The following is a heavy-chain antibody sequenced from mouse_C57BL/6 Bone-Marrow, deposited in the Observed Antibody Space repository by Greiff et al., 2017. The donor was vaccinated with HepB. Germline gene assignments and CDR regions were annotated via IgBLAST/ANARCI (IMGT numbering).Heavy chain of an antibody. Sequence: EVKLVESGGGLVKPGGSLKLSCAASGFTFSDYGMHWVRQAPEKGLEWVAYISSGSSTIYYADTVKGRFTFARDNTNTTLFLQMTSLRSEDTAMYYCARNYYGSSFDYWGQGTTLTVSS. CDR3: ARNYYGSSFDY. V-gene: IGHV5-17*01. CDR1: GFTFSDYG. D-gene: IGHD1-1*01. J-gene: IGHJ2*01. CDR2: ISSGSSTI.